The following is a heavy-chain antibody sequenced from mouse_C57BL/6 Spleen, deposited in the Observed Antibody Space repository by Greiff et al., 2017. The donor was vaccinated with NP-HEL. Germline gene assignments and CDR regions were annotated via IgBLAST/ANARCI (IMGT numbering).Heavy chain of an antibody. D-gene: IGHD2-10*02. Sequence: EVQLVESEGGLVQPGSSMKLSCTASGFTFSDYYMAWVRQVPEKGLEWVANINYDGSSTYYLDSLKSRFIISRDNAKNILYLQMSSLKSEDTATYYCAREGYDHFDYWGQGTTLTVSS. J-gene: IGHJ2*01. CDR2: INYDGSST. V-gene: IGHV5-16*01. CDR1: GFTFSDYY. CDR3: AREGYDHFDY.